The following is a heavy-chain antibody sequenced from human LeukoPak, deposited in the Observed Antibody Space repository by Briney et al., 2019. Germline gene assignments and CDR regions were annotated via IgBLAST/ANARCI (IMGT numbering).Heavy chain of an antibody. Sequence: SETLSLTCTVSSGSISSYYWSWIRQPPGKGLEWIGYIYYSGSTNYNPSLKSRVTISVDTSKNQFSLKLSSVTAADTAVYYCARGRFLTGYYTGYYYYGMDVWGQGTTVTVSS. J-gene: IGHJ6*02. V-gene: IGHV4-59*08. CDR1: SGSISSYY. CDR2: IYYSGST. CDR3: ARGRFLTGYYTGYYYYGMDV. D-gene: IGHD3-9*01.